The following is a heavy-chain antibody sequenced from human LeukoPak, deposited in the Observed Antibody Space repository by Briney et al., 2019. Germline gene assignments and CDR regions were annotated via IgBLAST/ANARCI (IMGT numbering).Heavy chain of an antibody. D-gene: IGHD3-22*01. Sequence: GGSLRLSCAASGFTFSSYSMNWVRQAPGKGMEWVSSISSSSSYIYYADSVKGRFDISRANAKNSLYLQMNSLRAEDTAVYYCARAFYDSSGYYRNYYYMDVWGKGTTVTVSS. CDR2: ISSSSSYI. V-gene: IGHV3-21*01. CDR1: GFTFSSYS. J-gene: IGHJ6*03. CDR3: ARAFYDSSGYYRNYYYMDV.